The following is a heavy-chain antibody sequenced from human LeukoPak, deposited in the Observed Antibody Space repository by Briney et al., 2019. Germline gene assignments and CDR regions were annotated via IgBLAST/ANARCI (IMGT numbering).Heavy chain of an antibody. V-gene: IGHV1-69*01. CDR3: ARAGGYCSSTRCYSACDI. CDR1: VGTFISYA. J-gene: IGHJ3*02. Sequence: GSSVKVSCKASVGTFISYAISWVRQAPGQGLEWMGGIIPILGTANYAQKFQGRVTITADEPTSTDYMELSSVRAEDTAVYYCARAGGYCSSTRCYSACDIWPQGTRVSVFS. D-gene: IGHD2-2*02. CDR2: IIPILGTA.